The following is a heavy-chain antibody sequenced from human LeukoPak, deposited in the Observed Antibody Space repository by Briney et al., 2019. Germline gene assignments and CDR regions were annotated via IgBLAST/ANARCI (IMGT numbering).Heavy chain of an antibody. Sequence: GASLRLSCAASGFGFGAYAMIWVRQAPGKGLEWVSLIHNDAATTYYADSVRGGFTVSRDNSKNTLYLEMNSLRAEDTAGYYCAKGKGGTSFNYCFDYWGQGTPVSVSS. V-gene: IGHV3-23*03. CDR2: IHNDAATT. CDR3: AKGKGGTSFNYCFDY. D-gene: IGHD2/OR15-2a*01. J-gene: IGHJ4*02. CDR1: GFGFGAYA.